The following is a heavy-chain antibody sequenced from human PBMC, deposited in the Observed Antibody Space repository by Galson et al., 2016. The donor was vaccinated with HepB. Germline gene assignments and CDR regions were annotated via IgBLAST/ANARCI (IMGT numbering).Heavy chain of an antibody. J-gene: IGHJ3*02. V-gene: IGHV4-4*02. D-gene: IGHD3-16*02. CDR2: IFHSGST. CDR3: ASYLAQSWAGSVAFDT. Sequence: ETLSLTCAVSGGSISGNNWWSWVRQPPGKRLEWIGEIFHSGSTNYNPSLKSRVTMSVDKSRNHVSLRLISVTAADTAMYYCASYLAQSWAGSVAFDTWGLGTMVTVSS. CDR1: GGSISGNNW.